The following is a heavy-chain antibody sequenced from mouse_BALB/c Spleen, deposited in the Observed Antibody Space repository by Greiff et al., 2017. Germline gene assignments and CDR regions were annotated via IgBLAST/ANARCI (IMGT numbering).Heavy chain of an antibody. V-gene: IGHV3-2*02. CDR2: ISYSGST. CDR1: GYSITSDYA. D-gene: IGHD1-1*01. J-gene: IGHJ2*01. Sequence: EVQLQQSGPGLVKPSQSLSLTCTVTGYSITSDYAWNWIRQFPGNKLEWMGYISYSGSTSYNPSLKSRISITRDTSKNQFFLQLNSVTTEDTATYYCARNDYGSGFDYWGQGTTLTVSS. CDR3: ARNDYGSGFDY.